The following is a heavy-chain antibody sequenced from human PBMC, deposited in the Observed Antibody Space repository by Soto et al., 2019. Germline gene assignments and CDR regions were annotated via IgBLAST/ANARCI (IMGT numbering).Heavy chain of an antibody. Sequence: DVQLLESGGGLVQPGGSLRLSCAASEFTFSSYAMSWVRQAPGQGVEWLSAISGSGASTYYADSVKGRFTISRDNSKNTLYLQMSCLRAEDTAVYYCAQADRYFDWGFHSWGQGTLVIVSS. CDR2: ISGSGAST. V-gene: IGHV3-23*01. CDR3: AQADRYFDWGFHS. CDR1: EFTFSSYA. J-gene: IGHJ5*01. D-gene: IGHD3-9*01.